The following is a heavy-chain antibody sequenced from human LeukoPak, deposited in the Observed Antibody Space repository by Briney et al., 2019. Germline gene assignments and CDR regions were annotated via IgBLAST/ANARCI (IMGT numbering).Heavy chain of an antibody. CDR1: GFTFSSYA. D-gene: IGHD1-26*01. CDR3: TREVGATFDY. V-gene: IGHV3-30-3*01. Sequence: GGSLRLSCAASGFTFSSYAMHWVRQAPGKGLEWVAVISYDGSNKYYADSVKGRFTISRDNSKNTLYLQMNSLGAEDTAVYYCTREVGATFDYWGQGTLVTVSS. J-gene: IGHJ4*02. CDR2: ISYDGSNK.